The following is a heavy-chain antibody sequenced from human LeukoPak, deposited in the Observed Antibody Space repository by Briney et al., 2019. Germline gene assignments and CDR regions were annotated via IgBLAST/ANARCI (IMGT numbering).Heavy chain of an antibody. J-gene: IGHJ5*02. CDR3: ARAGGAAAGYNWFDP. Sequence: GGSLRLSCAASGFTLSSYVMHWVRQAPGEGLEWVSHINSDGTGTTYADSVKGRFTISRDNAKNTLYLQMNSLRAEDTAVYYCARAGGAAAGYNWFDPWGQGTLVTLSS. CDR2: INSDGTGT. D-gene: IGHD6-13*01. CDR1: GFTLSSYV. V-gene: IGHV3-74*01.